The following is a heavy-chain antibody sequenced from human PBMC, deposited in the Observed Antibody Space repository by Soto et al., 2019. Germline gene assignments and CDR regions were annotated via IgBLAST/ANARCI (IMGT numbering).Heavy chain of an antibody. Sequence: GGSLRLSCAASRFTFSSYSMNWVRQAPGKGLEWVSYISSSSSTIYYADSVKGRFTISRDNAKNSLYLQMNSLRGEDTAVYYCARDRIEAAGTPRFNYYYGMDVWGQGTTVTVSS. J-gene: IGHJ6*02. CDR1: RFTFSSYS. D-gene: IGHD6-13*01. CDR2: ISSSSSTI. V-gene: IGHV3-48*01. CDR3: ARDRIEAAGTPRFNYYYGMDV.